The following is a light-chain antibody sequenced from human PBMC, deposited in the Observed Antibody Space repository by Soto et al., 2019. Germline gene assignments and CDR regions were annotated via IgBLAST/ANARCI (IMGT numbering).Light chain of an antibody. CDR2: KDT. CDR1: SSDIGAYNY. V-gene: IGLV2-14*01. CDR3: CSDPPSSPYV. J-gene: IGLJ1*01. Sequence: QSVLTQPHSVSGAPGQTVTISCTGTSSDIGAYNYVSWYQQHPDKAPKLMIYKDTNRPSGVSNRFSGSTSGNAASLTITGLHAGYYSYYCDCSDPPSSPYVFCTGPKFTVL.